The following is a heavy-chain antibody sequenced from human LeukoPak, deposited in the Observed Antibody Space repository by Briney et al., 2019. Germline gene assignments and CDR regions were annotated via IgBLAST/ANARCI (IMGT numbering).Heavy chain of an antibody. CDR3: ASSYGDYVPLVDY. CDR2: IWYDGSNK. D-gene: IGHD4-17*01. V-gene: IGHV3-33*01. J-gene: IGHJ4*02. Sequence: PGGSLRLSCAASGFTFSSYGMHWVRQAPGKGLEWVAVIWYDGSNKYYADSVKGRFTISRDNSKNTLYLQMNSLRAEDTAVYYCASSYGDYVPLVDYWGQGTLVTVSS. CDR1: GFTFSSYG.